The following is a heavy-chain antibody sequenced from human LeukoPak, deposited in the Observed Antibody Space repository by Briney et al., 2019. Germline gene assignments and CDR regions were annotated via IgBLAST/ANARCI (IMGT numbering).Heavy chain of an antibody. CDR3: VMVRGTPLAWFDP. CDR2: IYHSGST. V-gene: IGHV4-4*02. D-gene: IGHD3-10*01. Sequence: SETLSLTCAVSGGSISSSNWWSWVRRPPGKGLEWIGEIYHSGSTNYNPSLKCRVTISVDKSKNQFSLKLSSVTAADTAVYYCVMVRGTPLAWFDPWGQGTLVTVSS. CDR1: GGSISSSNW. J-gene: IGHJ5*02.